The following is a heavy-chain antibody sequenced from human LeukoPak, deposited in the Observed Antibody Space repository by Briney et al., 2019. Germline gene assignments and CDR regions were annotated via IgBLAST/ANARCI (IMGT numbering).Heavy chain of an antibody. J-gene: IGHJ4*02. CDR2: IYENGGTT. CDR1: GFAFSSYV. CDR3: AKDFRIGYSAHFDY. D-gene: IGHD2-21*01. Sequence: PGGSLRLSCAASGFAFSSYVMNWVRQAPGKGLEFVSGIYENGGTTYYADSVKGRFSISRDNSKNTLYLQMDSLRGEDTAVYYCAKDFRIGYSAHFDYWGQGALVTVSS. V-gene: IGHV3-23*01.